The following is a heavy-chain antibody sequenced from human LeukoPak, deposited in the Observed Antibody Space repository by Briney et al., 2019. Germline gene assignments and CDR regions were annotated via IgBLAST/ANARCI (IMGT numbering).Heavy chain of an antibody. V-gene: IGHV3-23*01. CDR2: ISGSGANT. D-gene: IGHD2-2*01. CDR3: ARVSDAERYCSSTSCYLDY. J-gene: IGHJ4*02. Sequence: PGGSLKLSCAASGFSFSSYAMSWVRQAPGKGLEWVSSISGSGANTYYAESVKGRFTISRDKSKNTLFLQMNSLRAEDTAVYYCARVSDAERYCSSTSCYLDYWGQGTLVTVSS. CDR1: GFSFSSYA.